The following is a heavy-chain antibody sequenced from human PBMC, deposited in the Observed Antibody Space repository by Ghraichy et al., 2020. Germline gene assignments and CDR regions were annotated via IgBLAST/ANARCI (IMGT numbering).Heavy chain of an antibody. CDR1: GFTFTNFA. D-gene: IGHD6-19*01. V-gene: IGHV3-23*01. CDR3: AKDRWRAVVGTGYFDY. J-gene: IGHJ4*02. CDR2: IIFSGDTT. Sequence: GESLNISCGVSGFTFTNFAMAWVRQAPGKGLEWVSTIIFSGDTTYYAGSVKGRFTISRDNSKNTLYLQMNSLTVEDTAIYYCAKDRWRAVVGTGYFDYWGRGTLVTVSS.